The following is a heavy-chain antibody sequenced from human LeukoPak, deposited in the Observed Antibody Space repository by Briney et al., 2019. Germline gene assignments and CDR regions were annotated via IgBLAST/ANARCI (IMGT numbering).Heavy chain of an antibody. CDR3: ARAESTAAAGIPWTV. CDR1: GYTFTGYY. CDR2: INPNSGGT. J-gene: IGHJ6*04. Sequence: ASVKVSCKASGYTFTGYYMHWVRQAPGQGLEWMGRINPNSGGTNYAQKFQGRVTMTRDTSISTAHMELSRLRSDDTAVYYCARAESTAAAGIPWTVWVKGTTVTVSS. D-gene: IGHD6-13*01. V-gene: IGHV1-2*06.